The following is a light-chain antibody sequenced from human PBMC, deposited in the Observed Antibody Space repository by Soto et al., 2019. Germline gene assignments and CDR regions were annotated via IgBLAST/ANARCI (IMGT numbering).Light chain of an antibody. Sequence: DIEMTQSPSSLSASVGDRVTITCRPSQSISSYLNWYQQKPGKAPKLLIYAASSLQSGVPSRFSGSGSGTDFTLTISSLQPEDFATYYCQQSYSTPRKFGQGTKVDIK. CDR2: AAS. V-gene: IGKV1-39*01. CDR1: QSISSY. J-gene: IGKJ1*01. CDR3: QQSYSTPRK.